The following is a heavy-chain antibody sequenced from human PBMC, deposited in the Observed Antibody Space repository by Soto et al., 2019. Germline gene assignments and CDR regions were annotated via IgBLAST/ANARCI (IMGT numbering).Heavy chain of an antibody. CDR3: AREGRGGYSYGYYYYYGMDV. V-gene: IGHV6-1*01. Sequence: SQTLSLTCAISGDSVSSNSAAWNWIRQSPSRGLEWLGKTYYRSKWYNEYAESVKSRITINPDTSKNQFSLQLNSVTPGETAVYYCAREGRGGYSYGYYYYYGMDVWGQGTTVTVSS. D-gene: IGHD5-18*01. CDR1: GDSVSSNSAA. J-gene: IGHJ6*02. CDR2: TYYRSKWYN.